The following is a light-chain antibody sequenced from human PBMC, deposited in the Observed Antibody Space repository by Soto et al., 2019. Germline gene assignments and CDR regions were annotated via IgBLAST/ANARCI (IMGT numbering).Light chain of an antibody. CDR3: QQYGSSPGT. CDR2: GAS. Sequence: EIVLTQSPGTLSLSPGERATLSCRASQSVTSSYLAWYQQRSGQAPRLLIYGASSRATGIPDRFSGSGSGTDFTLTINRLEPEDFAVYYCQQYGSSPGTFGQGTKVEIK. J-gene: IGKJ1*01. V-gene: IGKV3-20*01. CDR1: QSVTSSY.